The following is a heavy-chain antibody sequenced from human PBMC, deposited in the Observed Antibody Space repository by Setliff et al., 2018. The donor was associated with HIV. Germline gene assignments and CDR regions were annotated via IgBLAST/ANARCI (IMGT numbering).Heavy chain of an antibody. CDR2: IFHSGST. CDR1: GGSISDNNW. J-gene: IGHJ4*02. V-gene: IGHV4-4*02. D-gene: IGHD3-22*01. CDR3: ARGPNLLTHYYDSSGYAVGYSDH. Sequence: PSETLSLTCAVSGGSISDNNWWSWVRQPPGKELEWIGEIFHSGSTNCNPSLKSRVTILVDKSKNQLSLRLSSVTAADTAVYYCARGPNLLTHYYDSSGYAVGYSDHWGQGTLVTVSS.